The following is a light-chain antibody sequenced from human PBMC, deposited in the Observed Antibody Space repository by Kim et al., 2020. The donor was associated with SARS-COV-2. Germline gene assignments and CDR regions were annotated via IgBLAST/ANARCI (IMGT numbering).Light chain of an antibody. J-gene: IGKJ1*01. V-gene: IGKV1-17*01. Sequence: ASVGDRVPITCQASQGVRNDLGWYQQKPGQPPKRLISGASSLQSGVPSRFSGSGSGTEFTLTVSSLQPEDFATYYCLQYNDFPWTFGQGTKVDIK. CDR2: GAS. CDR1: QGVRND. CDR3: LQYNDFPWT.